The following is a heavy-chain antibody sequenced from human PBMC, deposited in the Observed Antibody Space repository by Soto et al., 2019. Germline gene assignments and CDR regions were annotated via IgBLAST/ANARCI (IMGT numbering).Heavy chain of an antibody. Sequence: QVQMQESGPGLVKPSETLSLTCTVSGASVSSGNHYWSWIRQPPGKGLEWIGYIYHSGITNYNPSLNSRVTISADTSRNQFSLKVSSVTAADTAVYYCARGWDANSWGQGTLVTVSS. CDR3: ARGWDANS. CDR1: GASVSSGNHY. CDR2: IYHSGIT. J-gene: IGHJ4*02. V-gene: IGHV4-61*01. D-gene: IGHD6-19*01.